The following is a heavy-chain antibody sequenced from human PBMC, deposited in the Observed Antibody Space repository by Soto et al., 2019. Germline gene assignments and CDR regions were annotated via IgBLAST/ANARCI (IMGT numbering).Heavy chain of an antibody. CDR3: ARDDGSGAAFEI. D-gene: IGHD1-26*01. V-gene: IGHV4-31*03. CDR2: IYYSGST. J-gene: IGHJ3*02. CDR1: GGSISSGGYY. Sequence: QVQLQESGPGLVKPSQTLSLTCTVSGGSISSGGYYWSWIRQHPGKGLEWIGYIYYSGSTYYNPSLKRRGTISVDTSKNQFSLKLSSVTAADTAVYYCARDDGSGAAFEIWGQGTMVTVSS.